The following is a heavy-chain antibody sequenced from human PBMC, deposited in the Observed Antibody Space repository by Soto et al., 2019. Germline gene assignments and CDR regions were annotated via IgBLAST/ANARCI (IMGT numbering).Heavy chain of an antibody. Sequence: QVQLVQSGAEVKKPGASVKVSCKASGYTFTDYYIHWVRQAPGQGLEWMGWINPNSRDTNYAQKFQDRVTMTRDTSTSTAYMELSWLRFDDTAVYYCARDMQVWGGYWGQGTLVTVSS. J-gene: IGHJ4*02. CDR2: INPNSRDT. V-gene: IGHV1-2*02. CDR1: GYTFTDYY. D-gene: IGHD3-16*01. CDR3: ARDMQVWGGY.